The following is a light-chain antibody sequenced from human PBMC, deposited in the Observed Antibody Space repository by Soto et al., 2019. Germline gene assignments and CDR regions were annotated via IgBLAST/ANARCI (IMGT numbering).Light chain of an antibody. CDR2: RAS. Sequence: DIPMTQSPSSLSASVGDRVPITFRASQSISSYLNWYQQKPGKAPKLLISRASTLETGVPSRFSGSGSGTEFTLTISYLQPDDFATYYCQQYNTYRAFGQGTKVDIK. CDR1: QSISSY. V-gene: IGKV1-5*03. CDR3: QQYNTYRA. J-gene: IGKJ1*01.